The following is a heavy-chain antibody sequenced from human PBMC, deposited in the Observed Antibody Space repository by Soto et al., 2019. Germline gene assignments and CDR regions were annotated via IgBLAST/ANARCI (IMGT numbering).Heavy chain of an antibody. J-gene: IGHJ4*02. V-gene: IGHV3-53*04. CDR1: GFTVSSNY. D-gene: IGHD2-8*01. CDR3: ARDSQMVYASSSVY. Sequence: GGSLRLSCAASGFTVSSNYMSWVRQAPGKGLEWVSVIYSGGSTYYADSVKGRFTISRHNSKNTLYLQMNSLRAEDTAVYYCARDSQMVYASSSVYWGQGTLVTVSS. CDR2: IYSGGST.